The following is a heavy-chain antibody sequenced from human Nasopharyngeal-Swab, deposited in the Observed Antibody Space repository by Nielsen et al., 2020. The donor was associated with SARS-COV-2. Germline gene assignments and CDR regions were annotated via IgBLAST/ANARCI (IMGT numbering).Heavy chain of an antibody. J-gene: IGHJ5*02. CDR1: GYTFTGYY. Sequence: ASVKVSCKASGYTFTGYYMHWVRQAPGQGLEWMGRINPNSGGTNYAQKFQGRVTMTRDASISTAYMELSRLRSDDTAVYYCARAGPTVTYNWFDPWGQGTLVTVSS. CDR3: ARAGPTVTYNWFDP. V-gene: IGHV1-2*06. D-gene: IGHD4-17*01. CDR2: INPNSGGT.